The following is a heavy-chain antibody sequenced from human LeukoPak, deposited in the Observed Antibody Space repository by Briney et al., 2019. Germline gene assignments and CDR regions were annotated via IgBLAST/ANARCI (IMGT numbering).Heavy chain of an antibody. Sequence: GGSLRLSCAASGFTFSSYWMSWVRQAPGKGLEGVANIKQDGSEEYYVDSVKGRFTISRDNAKNCLYLQMNSLRAEDTTVYYCARGPARANSSDYWGQGTLVIVSS. J-gene: IGHJ4*02. D-gene: IGHD2/OR15-2a*01. CDR2: IKQDGSEE. CDR1: GFTFSSYW. CDR3: ARGPARANSSDY. V-gene: IGHV3-7*01.